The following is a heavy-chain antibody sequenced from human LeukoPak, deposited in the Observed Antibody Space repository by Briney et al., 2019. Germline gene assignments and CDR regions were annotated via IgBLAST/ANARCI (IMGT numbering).Heavy chain of an antibody. CDR2: IKQDGSEK. J-gene: IGHJ4*02. Sequence: PGGSLRLSCVASGFTFSNYWMSWVRQTPGKGLEWVANIKQDGSEKYYVDSVKGRFTISRDNAKNSLYLQMNNLRAEDTAIYYCATDSYVSGSYYRLFYWGQGTLVTVSS. V-gene: IGHV3-7*01. D-gene: IGHD3-10*01. CDR1: GFTFSNYW. CDR3: ATDSYVSGSYYRLFY.